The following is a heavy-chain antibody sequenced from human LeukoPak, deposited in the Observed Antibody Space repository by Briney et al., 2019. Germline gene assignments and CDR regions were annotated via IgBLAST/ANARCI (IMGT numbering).Heavy chain of an antibody. J-gene: IGHJ4*02. CDR2: IYSSGST. CDR3: ARHLSGTTMAHYFDF. Sequence: SETLSLTCTVSGGSISSNSYYWGWIRQSPGKGLEWLASIYSSGSTHFNPSLKSRVSISIDTSKNQFSLKLYSVTASDAALYYCARHLSGTTMAHYFDFWGQGILVAVSS. CDR1: GGSISSNSYY. D-gene: IGHD1-1*01. V-gene: IGHV4-39*01.